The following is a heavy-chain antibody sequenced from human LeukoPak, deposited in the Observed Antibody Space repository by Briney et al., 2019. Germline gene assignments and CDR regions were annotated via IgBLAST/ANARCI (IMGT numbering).Heavy chain of an antibody. J-gene: IGHJ4*02. D-gene: IGHD5-18*01. CDR3: ARVGTAMVLDY. CDR1: GVTVSSNY. Sequence: PGGSLRLSCAASGVTVSSNYMSWVRQAPGKGLEWVSVIYSGGSTYYADSVKGRFTISRDNSKNTLYLQMNSLRAEDTAVYYCARVGTAMVLDYWGQGTLVTVSS. CDR2: IYSGGST. V-gene: IGHV3-53*01.